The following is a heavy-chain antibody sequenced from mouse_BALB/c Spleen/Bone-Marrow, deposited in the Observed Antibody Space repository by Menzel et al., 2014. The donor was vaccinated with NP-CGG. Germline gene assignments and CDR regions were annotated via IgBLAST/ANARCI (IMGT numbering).Heavy chain of an antibody. J-gene: IGHJ4*01. CDR2: ISPSSGYT. D-gene: IGHD1-1*01. CDR3: ARGGYYYGPYYYAMDY. CDR1: GYTFTSYW. Sequence: QVQLQQSGAELAKPGASVRMSCKASGYTFTSYWMHWVKQRPGQGLEWIGYISPSSGYTDCNQKFKDKATLTADKSSSTAYMQLSSLTSEDSAVYYCARGGYYYGPYYYAMDYWGQGTSVTVSS. V-gene: IGHV1-7*01.